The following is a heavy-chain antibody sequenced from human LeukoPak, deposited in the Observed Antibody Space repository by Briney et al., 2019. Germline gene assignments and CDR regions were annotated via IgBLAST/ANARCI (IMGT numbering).Heavy chain of an antibody. CDR2: ISSSGSTI. J-gene: IGHJ4*02. CDR3: ARVFPPYDSSGYSDY. Sequence: PGGSLRLSCAASGFTFSSYEMNWVRQAPGKGLEWVSYISSSGSTIYYADSVKGRFTISRDNAKNSLYLQMNSLRAEDTAVYYCARVFPPYDSSGYSDYWGQGTLVTVSS. CDR1: GFTFSSYE. D-gene: IGHD3-22*01. V-gene: IGHV3-48*03.